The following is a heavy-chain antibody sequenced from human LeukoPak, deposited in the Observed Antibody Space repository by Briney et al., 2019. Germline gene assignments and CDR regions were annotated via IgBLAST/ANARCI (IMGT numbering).Heavy chain of an antibody. J-gene: IGHJ4*02. Sequence: SETLSLTCTVSGGSISSYYWSWIRQPPGKGLEWIGYIYYTGSTNYNPSLKSRVTISVDASKNQFSLKLSSVTAADTAVYYCARGDAGFREPFFDYWGQGTLVTVSS. D-gene: IGHD3-10*01. V-gene: IGHV4-59*12. CDR1: GGSISSYY. CDR3: ARGDAGFREPFFDY. CDR2: IYYTGST.